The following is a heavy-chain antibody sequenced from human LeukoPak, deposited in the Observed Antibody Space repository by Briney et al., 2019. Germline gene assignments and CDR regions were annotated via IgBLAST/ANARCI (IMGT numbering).Heavy chain of an antibody. CDR3: ARPPGIAAAWFDP. CDR2: IDNSGST. V-gene: IGHV4-39*01. J-gene: IGHJ5*02. CDR1: GGSIRSSSYY. D-gene: IGHD6-13*01. Sequence: PSETLSLTCTVSGGSIRSSSYYWGWIRQPPGKGLEWIGSIDNSGSTSYNPSLKSRATISADTSKDQFSLKLSSVTAADTAVYYCARPPGIAAAWFDPWGQGTLVTVSS.